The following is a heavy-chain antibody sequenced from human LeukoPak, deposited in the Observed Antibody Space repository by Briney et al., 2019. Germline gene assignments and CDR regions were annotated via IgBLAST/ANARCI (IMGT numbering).Heavy chain of an antibody. Sequence: PSETLSLTCVVYGGSFSGYYWTWIRQPPGKGLEWIGEIDHSGTTNYNPSLKSRVTMSVDTSKNQFSLMVSSVTAADTAVYYCATGRNGVVPAPILGVGPWYNYHYMDVWGKGTTVTVFS. V-gene: IGHV4-34*01. CDR1: GGSFSGYY. CDR3: ATGRNGVVPAPILGVGPWYNYHYMDV. CDR2: IDHSGTT. J-gene: IGHJ6*03. D-gene: IGHD2-2*02.